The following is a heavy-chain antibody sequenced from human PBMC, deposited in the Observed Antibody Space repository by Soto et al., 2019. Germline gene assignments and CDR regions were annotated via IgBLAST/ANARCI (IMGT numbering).Heavy chain of an antibody. D-gene: IGHD6-25*01. CDR3: ARPPSDISSGGYPFFGF. Sequence: QVKLVESGGGLVKPGGSLRLSCAASGFPFSDYYMSWIRQAPGKGLEWVAYINSSGFTTYKADSVKGRFTIPWETGDKSLYLKMDSLRAEDTAVYYCARPPSDISSGGYPFFGFWGQGTLVTVSS. V-gene: IGHV3-11*01. CDR2: INSSGFTT. J-gene: IGHJ4*02. CDR1: GFPFSDYY.